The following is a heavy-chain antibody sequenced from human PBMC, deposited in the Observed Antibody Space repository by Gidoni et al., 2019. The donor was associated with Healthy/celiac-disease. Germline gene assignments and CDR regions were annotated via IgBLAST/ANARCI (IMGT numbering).Heavy chain of an antibody. V-gene: IGHV1-2*04. D-gene: IGHD3-3*01. Sequence: QVQLVQSGAAVKKPGASVTVSCKASGYTFTGYYMHWVRQAPGQGLEWMGWINPNSGGTNYAQKFQGWVTMTRDTSISTAYMELSRLRSDDTAVYYCARVSPHWRFGYMDVWGKGTTVTVSS. CDR2: INPNSGGT. J-gene: IGHJ6*03. CDR1: GYTFTGYY. CDR3: ARVSPHWRFGYMDV.